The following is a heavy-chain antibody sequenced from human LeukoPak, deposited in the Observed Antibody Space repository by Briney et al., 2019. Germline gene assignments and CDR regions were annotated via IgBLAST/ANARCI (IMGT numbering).Heavy chain of an antibody. D-gene: IGHD1-1*01. J-gene: IGHJ2*01. V-gene: IGHV4-4*07. CDR1: GGSLSSYS. CDR2: IYTSGST. CDR3: ARVTTSPYVRYWYFDL. Sequence: PSETLSLTCSVPGGSLSSYSWSWIRQPAGKGLEWIGRIYTSGSTNYNPSLKSRVTMSVDTSKNQFSLKLSSVTAADTAVYYCARVTTSPYVRYWYFDLWGRGTLVTVSS.